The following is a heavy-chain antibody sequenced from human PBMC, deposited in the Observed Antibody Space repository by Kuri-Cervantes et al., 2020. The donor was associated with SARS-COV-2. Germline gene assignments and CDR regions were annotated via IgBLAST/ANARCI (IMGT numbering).Heavy chain of an antibody. CDR3: AKEVEQLVPWFDP. V-gene: IGHV3-30*02. D-gene: IGHD6-6*01. CDR2: IRYDGSNK. J-gene: IGHJ5*02. CDR1: GFTFSDYY. Sequence: LSLTCAASGFTFSDYYMSWIRQAPGKGLEWVAFIRYDGSNKYYADSVKGRFTISRDNSKNTLYLQMNSLRAEDTAVYYCAKEVEQLVPWFDPWGQGTLVTVSS.